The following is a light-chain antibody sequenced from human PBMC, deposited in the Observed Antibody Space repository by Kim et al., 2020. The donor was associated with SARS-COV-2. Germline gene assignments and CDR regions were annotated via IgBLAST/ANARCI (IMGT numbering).Light chain of an antibody. CDR1: SLRNYF. V-gene: IGLV3-19*01. Sequence: SSELTQDPAVSVAWGQTVRITCQGDSLRNYFASWYQQRPGQAPILVIYGKNSRPSGIPGRFSGSSSGSTASLTITGAQAEDEADYYCNSRDSNGNHLVFGGGTQLTVL. CDR3: NSRDSNGNHLV. CDR2: GKN. J-gene: IGLJ2*01.